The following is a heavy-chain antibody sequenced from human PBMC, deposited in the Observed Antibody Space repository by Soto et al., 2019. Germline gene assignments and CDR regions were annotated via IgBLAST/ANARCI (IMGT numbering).Heavy chain of an antibody. CDR1: GGSISSYY. D-gene: IGHD3-22*01. CDR3: ARVSYYYDSSGYYSAYYFDY. V-gene: IGHV4-59*01. CDR2: IYYSGST. Sequence: PSETLSLTCTVSGGSISSYYWSWIRQPPGKGLEWIGYIYYSGSTNYNPSLKSRVTISVDTSKNQFSLKLSSVTAADTAVYYCARVSYYYDSSGYYSAYYFDYWGQGTLVTVSS. J-gene: IGHJ4*02.